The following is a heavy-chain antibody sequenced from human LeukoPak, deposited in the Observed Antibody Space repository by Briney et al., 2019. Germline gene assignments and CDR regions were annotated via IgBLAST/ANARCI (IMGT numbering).Heavy chain of an antibody. CDR2: ISYDGSNK. Sequence: GGSLRLSCAASGFTFSSYAMHWVRQAPGKGLEWVAVISYDGSNKYYADSVKGRFTISRDNSKNTLYLQMNSLRAEDTAVYYCARDQISGTYSMSDAFDIWGQGTLVTVSS. D-gene: IGHD1-26*01. V-gene: IGHV3-30*14. CDR1: GFTFSSYA. J-gene: IGHJ3*02. CDR3: ARDQISGTYSMSDAFDI.